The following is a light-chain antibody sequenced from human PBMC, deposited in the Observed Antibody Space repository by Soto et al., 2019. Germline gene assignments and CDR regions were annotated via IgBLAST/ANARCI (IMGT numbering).Light chain of an antibody. V-gene: IGKV1-33*01. CDR1: QSIANF. CDR3: QQYEDLPLT. CDR2: DAS. Sequence: DVQMTQSPSSLSASVGDRVIITCKANQSIANFLNWFQHKPGEAPKLLISDASHLELGFPSRFSGSRSGTDFVLDISNLQSEDVATYFCQQYEDLPLTFGGGTKVDI. J-gene: IGKJ4*01.